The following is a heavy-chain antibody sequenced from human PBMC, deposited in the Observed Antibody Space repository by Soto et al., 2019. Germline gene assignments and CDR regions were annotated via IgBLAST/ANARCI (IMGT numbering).Heavy chain of an antibody. D-gene: IGHD6-13*01. CDR3: AKVSSSWYAGFFDL. V-gene: IGHV3-23*01. Sequence: GGSLRLSCTSSGFTFSRHAMTWVRQAPGKGLEWVSGLSDSGGSIYYADSVKGRFTISRDNSMNTLYLQMDTLRAEDTAIYYCAKVSSSWYAGFFDLWGQGTLVTVSS. J-gene: IGHJ4*02. CDR2: LSDSGGSI. CDR1: GFTFSRHA.